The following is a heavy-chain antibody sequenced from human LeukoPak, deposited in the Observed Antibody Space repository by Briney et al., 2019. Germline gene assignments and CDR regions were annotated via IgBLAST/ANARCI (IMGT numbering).Heavy chain of an antibody. V-gene: IGHV1-46*01. Sequence: ASVKVSCKASGYTFTSYYIHWVRQAPGQGLEWMGIINPSGGSTSYAQKFQGRVTMTTDTSTSTVYMELSSLKSEDTAVYYCARDPPYSSVARRLYYWGQGTLVTVSS. J-gene: IGHJ4*02. CDR3: ARDPPYSSVARRLYY. CDR1: GYTFTSYY. CDR2: INPSGGST. D-gene: IGHD6-19*01.